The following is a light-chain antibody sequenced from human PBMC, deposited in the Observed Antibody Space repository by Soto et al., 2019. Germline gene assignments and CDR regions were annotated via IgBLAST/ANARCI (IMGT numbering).Light chain of an antibody. J-gene: IGKJ4*01. Sequence: DIPMTQSPSSVSASVGDRVTITCRASQVISSWLVWYQQKPGKATKLMIYKASTLQSGVPSRFSGSASGTDFTLTISSLQPEDFATYYCQHASSFPFTFGGGTEVEIK. CDR3: QHASSFPFT. V-gene: IGKV1-12*01. CDR1: QVISSW. CDR2: KAS.